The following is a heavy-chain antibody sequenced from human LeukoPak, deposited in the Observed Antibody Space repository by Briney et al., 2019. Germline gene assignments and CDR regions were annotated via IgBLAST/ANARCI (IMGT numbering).Heavy chain of an antibody. D-gene: IGHD2-2*01. CDR3: PSYCTTTSCPHRRAFDI. J-gene: IGHJ3*02. CDR1: GGSFSGYY. CDR2: ISYSGST. Sequence: PSETLSLTCAVYGGSFSGYYWSWIRQPPGKGLEWIGSISYSGSTYYSTSLKSRVSISVDTSKNQFSLKLSYVTAADTAVYYCPSYCTTTSCPHRRAFDIWGQGTMVTVSS. V-gene: IGHV4-34*01.